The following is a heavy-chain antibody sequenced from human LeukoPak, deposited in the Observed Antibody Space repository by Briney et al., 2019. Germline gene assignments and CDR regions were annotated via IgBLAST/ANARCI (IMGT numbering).Heavy chain of an antibody. CDR1: GASISSYY. D-gene: IGHD3-22*01. V-gene: IGHV4-59*13. CDR2: TYYSGKST. J-gene: IGHJ4*02. Sequence: SETLSLTCTVSGASISSYYWSWIRQPPGKGLEWIGHTYYSGKSTNYNPSLKSRVTILVDTSKNQFSLKLGSVTAADTAVYYCARSGSSLGDFDYWGQGTLVTVSS. CDR3: ARSGSSLGDFDY.